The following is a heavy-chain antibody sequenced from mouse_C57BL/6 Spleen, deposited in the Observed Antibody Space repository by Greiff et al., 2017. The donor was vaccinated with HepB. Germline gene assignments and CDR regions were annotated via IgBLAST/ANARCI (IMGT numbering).Heavy chain of an antibody. V-gene: IGHV1-62-2*01. J-gene: IGHJ2*01. Sequence: VKLVESGAELVKPGASVKLSCKASGYTFTEYTIHWVKQRSGQGLEWIGWFYPGSGSIKYNEKFKDKATLTADKSSSTVYMELSRLTSEDSAVYFCARHEDGSSSLDYWGQGTTLTVSS. D-gene: IGHD1-1*01. CDR3: ARHEDGSSSLDY. CDR2: FYPGSGSI. CDR1: GYTFTEYT.